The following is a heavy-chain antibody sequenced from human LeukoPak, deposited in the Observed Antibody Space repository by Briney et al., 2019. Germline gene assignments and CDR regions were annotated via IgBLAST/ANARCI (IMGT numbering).Heavy chain of an antibody. CDR1: GFTFSSYA. J-gene: IGHJ4*02. Sequence: GGSLRLSCAASGFTFSSYAMSWVRQARGKGLEWVSSISGSGDSTYYGDSVKGRLTISRDNSKDTLYLQMNSLRAEDTAVYYCANLGYCSGVGCSLMDYWGQGTLVTVSS. CDR2: ISGSGDST. V-gene: IGHV3-23*01. CDR3: ANLGYCSGVGCSLMDY. D-gene: IGHD2-15*01.